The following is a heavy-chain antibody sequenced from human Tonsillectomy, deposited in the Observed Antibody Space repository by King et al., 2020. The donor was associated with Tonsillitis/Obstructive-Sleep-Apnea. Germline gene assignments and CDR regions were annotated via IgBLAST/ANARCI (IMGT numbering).Heavy chain of an antibody. D-gene: IGHD2-2*01. Sequence: EVQLVESGGGLVQPGGSLRLSCAASGFTFSSYAMSWVRQAPGKGLEWVSAISSSGGSTYYADSVKGRFTISRDNSKNTLYLQMNSLRAEDTAVCYCAKDPLHRFRGVPAAMGMDVWGQGTTVTVSS. J-gene: IGHJ6*02. CDR3: AKDPLHRFRGVPAAMGMDV. CDR1: GFTFSSYA. V-gene: IGHV3-23*04. CDR2: ISSSGGST.